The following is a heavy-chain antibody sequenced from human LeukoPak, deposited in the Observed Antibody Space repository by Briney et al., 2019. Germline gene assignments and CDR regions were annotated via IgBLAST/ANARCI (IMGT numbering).Heavy chain of an antibody. CDR2: ISAYNGNT. CDR3: ARVSPYYDILTGYHDAY. V-gene: IGHV1-18*01. CDR1: GYTFTSYG. Sequence: GASVKVSCKASGYTFTSYGISWVRQAPGQGLEWMGWISAYNGNTNYAQKLQGRVTMTTDTSTSTAYMELRSLRSDDTAVYYCARVSPYYDILTGYHDAYWGQGTLVTVSS. D-gene: IGHD3-9*01. J-gene: IGHJ4*02.